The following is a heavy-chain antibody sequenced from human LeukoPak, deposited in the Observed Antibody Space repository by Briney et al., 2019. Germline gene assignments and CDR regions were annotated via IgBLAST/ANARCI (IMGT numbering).Heavy chain of an antibody. Sequence: ASVKVSCKASGGTFSSYAISWVRQAPGQGLEWMGWINPNSGGTNYAQKFQGRVTMTRDTSISTAYMELSRLRSDDTAVYYCARDSSGVVYFQHWGQGTLVTVSS. CDR1: GGTFSSYA. CDR3: ARDSSGVVYFQH. CDR2: INPNSGGT. V-gene: IGHV1-2*02. D-gene: IGHD6-25*01. J-gene: IGHJ1*01.